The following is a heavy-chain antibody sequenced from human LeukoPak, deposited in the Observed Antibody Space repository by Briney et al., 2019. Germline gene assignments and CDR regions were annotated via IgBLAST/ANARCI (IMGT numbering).Heavy chain of an antibody. Sequence: ASVKVSCKASGGTFSSYAISWVRQAPGQGLEWMGWINPNSGGTNYAQKFQGWVTMTRDTSISTAYMELSRLRSDDTAVYYCARAYYYDSSGYYPAPFDYWGQGTLVTVSS. CDR1: GGTFSSYA. J-gene: IGHJ4*02. CDR2: INPNSGGT. CDR3: ARAYYYDSSGYYPAPFDY. V-gene: IGHV1-2*04. D-gene: IGHD3-22*01.